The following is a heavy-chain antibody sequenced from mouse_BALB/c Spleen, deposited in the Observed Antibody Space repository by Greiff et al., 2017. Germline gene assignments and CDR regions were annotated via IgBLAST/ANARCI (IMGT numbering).Heavy chain of an antibody. V-gene: IGHV14-3*02. J-gene: IGHJ4*01. D-gene: IGHD2-1*01. CDR2: IDPANGNT. CDR1: GFNIKDTY. Sequence: EVKLVESGAELVKPGASVKLSCTASGFNIKDTYMHWVKQRPEQGLEWIGRIDPANGNTKYDPKFQGKATITADTSSNTAYLQLSSLTSEDTAVYYCARSYGNYDAMDYWGQGTSVTVSS. CDR3: ARSYGNYDAMDY.